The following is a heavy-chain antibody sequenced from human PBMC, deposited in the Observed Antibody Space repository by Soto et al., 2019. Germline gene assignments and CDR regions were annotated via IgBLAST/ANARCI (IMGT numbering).Heavy chain of an antibody. CDR3: ARTSSLVVVNDFDY. J-gene: IGHJ4*02. CDR2: ISACNGNT. CDR1: GYTFTSYG. V-gene: IGHV1-18*01. D-gene: IGHD3-22*01. Sequence: GASVKVSCKASGYTFTSYGISWVRQAPGQGLEWMGWISACNGNTNYAQKLQGRVTMTTDTSTSTAYMELRSLRSDDTAVYYCARTSSLVVVNDFDYWGQGTLVTVSS.